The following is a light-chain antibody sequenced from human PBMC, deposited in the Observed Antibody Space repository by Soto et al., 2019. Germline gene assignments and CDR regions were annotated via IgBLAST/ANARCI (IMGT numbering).Light chain of an antibody. CDR3: QPRHMWPIT. CDR2: DAY. Sequence: EVVLTQSPVTLSLSPGEIATLSCRASQSFRGLLALYQQKPGQAPRLLIYDAYNRATGIPPRFSGSGSGTDFTLTISSLEPEDSAVYYCQPRHMWPITFGQGTRLEIK. CDR1: QSFRGL. J-gene: IGKJ5*01. V-gene: IGKV3-11*01.